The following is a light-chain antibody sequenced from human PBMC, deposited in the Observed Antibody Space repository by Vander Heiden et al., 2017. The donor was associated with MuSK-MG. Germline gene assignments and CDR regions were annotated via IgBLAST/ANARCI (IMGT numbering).Light chain of an antibody. V-gene: IGKV1-5*01. CDR3: QQYNSYSRT. CDR1: QSISSW. J-gene: IGKJ1*01. CDR2: DAS. Sequence: DIQTTQSPSTLSASLRDRVTITCRASQSISSWLAWYQHKPGKAPKLLIYDASSLESGVPSRFSGSGSGTEFTLTISSLQPDDFATYYCQQYNSYSRTFGQGTKVEIK.